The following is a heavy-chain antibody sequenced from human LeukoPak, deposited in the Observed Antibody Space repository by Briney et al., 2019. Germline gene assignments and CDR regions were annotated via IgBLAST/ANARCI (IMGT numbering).Heavy chain of an antibody. CDR3: ARVRSGDYYDSSGWLDY. CDR1: GGSISSGDYS. CDR2: IYHSGST. J-gene: IGHJ4*01. D-gene: IGHD3-22*01. Sequence: SETLSLTCAVSGGSISSGDYSWSWIRQPPGKGLEWIGYIYHSGSTYYNPSLKSRVTISVDRSKTQFSLNLSCVTAADTAVYYCARVRSGDYYDSSGWLDYWGQGTPVTVSS. V-gene: IGHV4-30-2*01.